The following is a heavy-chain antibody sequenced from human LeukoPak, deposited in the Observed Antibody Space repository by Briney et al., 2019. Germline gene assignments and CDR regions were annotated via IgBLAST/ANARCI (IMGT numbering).Heavy chain of an antibody. Sequence: TGGSLRLSCSTSGFTFSSYAVHWVRQAPGKGLEYVSPISSNGGSTYYADSVKGRFTISRDSSKNTLYLQMNSLRAEDTAVYYCARGDSSSWYLGAFDIWGQGTMVTVSS. CDR1: GFTFSSYA. V-gene: IGHV3-64*04. CDR3: ARGDSSSWYLGAFDI. CDR2: ISSNGGST. D-gene: IGHD6-13*01. J-gene: IGHJ3*02.